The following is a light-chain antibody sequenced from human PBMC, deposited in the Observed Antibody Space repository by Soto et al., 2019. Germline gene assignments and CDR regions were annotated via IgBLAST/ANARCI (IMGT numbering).Light chain of an antibody. Sequence: QSVLTQPPSASGSPGRSVTISCTGTPSDVGGSNSVSWYQQHPGKAPNLMIYDVNKRPSGVPDRFSGSKSGNTASLTVSGLQAADEAYYFCSSYAPSDVVFGGGTKLTVL. CDR1: PSDVGGSNS. J-gene: IGLJ2*01. V-gene: IGLV2-8*01. CDR2: DVN. CDR3: SSYAPSDVV.